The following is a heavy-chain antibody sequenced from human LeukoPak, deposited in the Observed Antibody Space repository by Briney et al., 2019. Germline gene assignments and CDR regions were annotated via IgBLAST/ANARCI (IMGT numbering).Heavy chain of an antibody. V-gene: IGHV3-30*03. J-gene: IGHJ6*03. CDR2: KSYDGSNK. D-gene: IGHD2/OR15-2a*01. Sequence: HTGGSLRLSCAASGFTFSDYGMHWVRQAPGKGLEWVAVKSYDGSNKYYVDSVKGRFTISRDNAKNSLYLQMNSLRAEDTAVYYCARNSNRYMDVWGKGTTVTVSS. CDR3: ARNSNRYMDV. CDR1: GFTFSDYG.